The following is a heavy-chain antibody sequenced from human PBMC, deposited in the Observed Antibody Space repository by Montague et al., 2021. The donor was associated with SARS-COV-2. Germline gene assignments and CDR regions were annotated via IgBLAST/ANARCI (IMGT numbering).Heavy chain of an antibody. J-gene: IGHJ4*02. D-gene: IGHD3-22*01. V-gene: IGHV3-21*01. CDR2: ITSGSSFA. CDR1: GFSFTAYS. CDR3: ARAQDSSGYYYTGLDY. Sequence: SLRLSCAASGFSFTAYSMSWVRQSPGEGLEWVSTITSGSSFAYYADSXXGRFSVSRDNAKRSLFLEMNSLRAEDTAVYFCARAQDSSGYYYTGLDYWGQGVLVIVSS.